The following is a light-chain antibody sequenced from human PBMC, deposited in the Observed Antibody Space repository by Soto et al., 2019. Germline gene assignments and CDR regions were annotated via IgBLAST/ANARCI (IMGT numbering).Light chain of an antibody. Sequence: DIQMTQSPSTLSASVGDRVTITCRASQSISSWLVWYQQKPGKAPKLLIYDASSLESGVPSRFSGSGSGTEFTLTISSLQPDDFATYYCQQYNSYSLFGGGTKVEIK. J-gene: IGKJ4*01. CDR2: DAS. CDR1: QSISSW. V-gene: IGKV1-5*01. CDR3: QQYNSYSL.